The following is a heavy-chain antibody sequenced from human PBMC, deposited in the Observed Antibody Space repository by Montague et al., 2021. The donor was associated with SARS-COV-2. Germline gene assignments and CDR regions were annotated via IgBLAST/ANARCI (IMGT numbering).Heavy chain of an antibody. J-gene: IGHJ4*02. CDR1: GFSLSTSGMC. CDR3: ARSYGTTVVTRAFDY. V-gene: IGHV2-70*01. D-gene: IGHD4-23*01. Sequence: PALVKPTQTLTLTCTFSGFSLSTSGMCVSWICQPPGKALEWLTLIDWDDDKYYSTSLKTRLTISKDTSKNQVALTMTNMDPVDTATYYCARSYGTTVVTRAFDYWGQGTLVTVSS. CDR2: IDWDDDK.